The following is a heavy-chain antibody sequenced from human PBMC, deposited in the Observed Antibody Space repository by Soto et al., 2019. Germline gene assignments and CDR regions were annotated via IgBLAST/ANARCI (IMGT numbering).Heavy chain of an antibody. D-gene: IGHD3-16*01. CDR3: ATFLYQLQPLEF. J-gene: IGHJ4*02. Sequence: GGSLRLSCAASGFTFNDYAMSWVRQAPGKGLEWVAHISSSGFATNYADSVKGRITISRDNPKNTLYLQINSLRAEDTAVYYCATFLYQLQPLEFWGQGTLVTLSS. CDR1: GFTFNDYA. V-gene: IGHV3-23*01. CDR2: ISSSGFAT.